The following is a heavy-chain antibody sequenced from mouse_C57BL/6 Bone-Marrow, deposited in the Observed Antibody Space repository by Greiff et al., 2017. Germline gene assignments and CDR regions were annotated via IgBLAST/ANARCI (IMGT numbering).Heavy chain of an antibody. Sequence: DVQLVESGGGLVKPGGSLKLSCAASGFTFSSYAMSWVRQTPEKRLEWVATISDGGSYTYYPDNVKGRFTISRDNAKNNLYLQMSHLKSEDIAMYYCAREDGNYTWFAYWGQGTLVTVSA. CDR1: GFTFSSYA. V-gene: IGHV5-4*01. CDR3: AREDGNYTWFAY. J-gene: IGHJ3*01. D-gene: IGHD2-1*01. CDR2: ISDGGSYT.